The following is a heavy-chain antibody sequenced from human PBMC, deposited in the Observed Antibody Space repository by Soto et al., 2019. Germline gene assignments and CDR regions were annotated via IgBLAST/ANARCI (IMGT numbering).Heavy chain of an antibody. CDR2: IIPIFGTA. CDR3: ARGNHRWLQLWYFDL. J-gene: IGHJ2*01. D-gene: IGHD5-12*01. V-gene: IGHV1-69*12. Sequence: QVQLVQSGAEVKKPGSSVTVSCKASGGTFSSYTISWVRQAPGQGLEWMGGIIPIFGTANYAQKFQGRVTITEDESTSTAEMELSSLRAEDTAVYYCARGNHRWLQLWYFDLWGRGTLVTVSS. CDR1: GGTFSSYT.